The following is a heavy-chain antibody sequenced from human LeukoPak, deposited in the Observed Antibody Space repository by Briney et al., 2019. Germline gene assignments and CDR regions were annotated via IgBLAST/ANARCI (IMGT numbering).Heavy chain of an antibody. J-gene: IGHJ5*02. D-gene: IGHD3-16*01. Sequence: PGGSLRLSCAASGFTFSSYSMNWVRQAPGKGLEWVSHITASGTAMFYADSVKGRFTISRDNAKNSLYLQMNSLRDEDTAVYYCARDPARSLFGGESSWFDPWGQGTLVTVSS. CDR2: ITASGTAM. V-gene: IGHV3-48*02. CDR1: GFTFSSYS. CDR3: ARDPARSLFGGESSWFDP.